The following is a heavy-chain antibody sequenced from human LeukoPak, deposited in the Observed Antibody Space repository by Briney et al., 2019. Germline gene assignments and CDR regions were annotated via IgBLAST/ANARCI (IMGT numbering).Heavy chain of an antibody. CDR1: GYRFTSYY. CDR2: VNPSGRST. CDR3: ARSYDSINY. J-gene: IGHJ4*02. Sequence: ASVKVSCKTSGYRFTSYYIHWVRQAPGQGLEWMGIVNPSGRSTRYAQKFQGRVSMTWDTSTSTVYMELSSLRSEDTAVYYCARSYDSINYWGQGTLVTVSS. D-gene: IGHD3-22*01. V-gene: IGHV1-46*01.